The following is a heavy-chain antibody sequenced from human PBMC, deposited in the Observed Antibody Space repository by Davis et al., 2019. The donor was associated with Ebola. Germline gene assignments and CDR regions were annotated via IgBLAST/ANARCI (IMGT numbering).Heavy chain of an antibody. CDR1: GYSFTDFY. CDR2: INPSDLST. Sequence: AASVKVSCKASGYSFTDFYVHWVRQAPGQGLKWMGLINPSDLSTTYAQRFQGRATMTRDTSTSTVYMELSSLRSDDTAVYYCVTFLEQWLAYWGQGTLVTVSS. J-gene: IGHJ4*02. D-gene: IGHD6-19*01. CDR3: VTFLEQWLAY. V-gene: IGHV1-46*01.